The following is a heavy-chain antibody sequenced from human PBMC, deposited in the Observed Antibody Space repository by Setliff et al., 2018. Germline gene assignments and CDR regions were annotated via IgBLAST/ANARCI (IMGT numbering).Heavy chain of an antibody. CDR3: ARSGPYSSSSHFDY. V-gene: IGHV1-3*01. Sequence: GASVKVSCKASGYIFTNYGMHWVRQAPGQRLEWMGWINVGNGNTKDSQKFQGRVTITRDTSASTAYMGLSSLRSEDTAVYYCARSGPYSSSSHFDYWGQGTLVTVSS. CDR2: INVGNGNT. CDR1: GYIFTNYG. D-gene: IGHD6-13*01. J-gene: IGHJ4*02.